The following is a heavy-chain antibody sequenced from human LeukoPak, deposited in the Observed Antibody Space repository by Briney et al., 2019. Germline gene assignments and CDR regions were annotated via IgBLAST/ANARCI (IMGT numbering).Heavy chain of an antibody. CDR1: GGSISSYY. CDR3: ARDSLDYYYMDV. CDR2: IYYSGST. J-gene: IGHJ6*03. Sequence: SETLSLTCTVSGGSISSYYWSWIRQPPGKGLEWIGYIYYSGSTNYNPSLKSRVTISVDTSNNQLSLKLSSVTAADTAVYYCARDSLDYYYMDVWGKGTTVTVSS. V-gene: IGHV4-59*01.